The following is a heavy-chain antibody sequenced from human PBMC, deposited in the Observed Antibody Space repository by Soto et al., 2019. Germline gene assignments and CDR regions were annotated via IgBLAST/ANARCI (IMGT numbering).Heavy chain of an antibody. V-gene: IGHV3-74*01. CDR1: RFIFSRHW. Sequence: GRSLRLCCAASRFIFSRHWMHWVRHAPGKGLVWVSRINSDGSSTNYADSVKGRFTISRDNAKKTLYLQMKNLRAEDTAVYYCARERVLLDPWGLGTLVTVFS. D-gene: IGHD1-20*01. CDR3: ARERVLLDP. J-gene: IGHJ5*02. CDR2: INSDGSST.